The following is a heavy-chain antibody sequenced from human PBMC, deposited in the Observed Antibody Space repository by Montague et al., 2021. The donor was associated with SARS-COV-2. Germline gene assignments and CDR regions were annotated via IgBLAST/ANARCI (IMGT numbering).Heavy chain of an antibody. Sequence: SETLSLTCEVPGDSISSYYWSWIRQSPGKGLEWIGYVHYTGSTEYNPSLKTRVTLSLDTPRNHFSLKLRSVTAADTAVYYCARAQNTCFIANCVNYFEVWGLGALVTVSS. CDR1: GDSISSYY. D-gene: IGHD1-1*01. CDR3: ARAQNTCFIANCVNYFEV. CDR2: VHYTGST. V-gene: IGHV4-59*01. J-gene: IGHJ4*02.